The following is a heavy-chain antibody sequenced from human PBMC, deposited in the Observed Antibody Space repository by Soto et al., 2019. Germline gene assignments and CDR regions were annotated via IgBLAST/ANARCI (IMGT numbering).Heavy chain of an antibody. CDR3: ARGPSGDKVDY. D-gene: IGHD7-27*01. V-gene: IGHV4-39*01. CDR1: GGSISSSSYY. J-gene: IGHJ4*02. Sequence: SETLSLTCTVSGGSISSSSYYWGWIRQPPGKGLEWIGSIYYSGSTYYNPSLKSRVTISVDTSKNQFSLKLSSVSAADTAVYYCARGPSGDKVDYWGQGALVTVSS. CDR2: IYYSGST.